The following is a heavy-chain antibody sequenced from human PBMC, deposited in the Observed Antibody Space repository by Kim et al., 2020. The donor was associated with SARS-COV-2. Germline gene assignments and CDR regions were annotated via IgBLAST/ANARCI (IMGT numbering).Heavy chain of an antibody. V-gene: IGHV4-34*01. CDR2: INHSGST. CDR1: GGSFSGYY. Sequence: SETLSLTCAVYGGSFSGYYWSWIRQPPGKGLEWIGEINHSGSTNYNPSLKSRVTISVDTSKNQFSLKLSSVTAADTAVYYCARGGRGRGTIFGVVIMGPEPRFDYWGQGTLVTVSS. J-gene: IGHJ4*02. CDR3: ARGGRGRGTIFGVVIMGPEPRFDY. D-gene: IGHD3-3*01.